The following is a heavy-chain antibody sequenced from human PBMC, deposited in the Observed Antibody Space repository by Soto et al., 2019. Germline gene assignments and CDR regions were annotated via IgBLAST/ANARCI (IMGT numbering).Heavy chain of an antibody. J-gene: IGHJ5*02. CDR2: INANNGGA. CDR3: AGEGGSETLQPSYNWFET. V-gene: IGHV1-2*02. D-gene: IGHD6-19*01. CDR1: GYTFTDYH. Sequence: ASVKVSCKASGYTFTDYHIHWVRQAPGQGLEFMGWINANNGGAGSAQQFQGRVTVTRDTSITTVYMELSNLRSDDTAVYYCAGEGGSETLQPSYNWFETWGQGTLVTVLS.